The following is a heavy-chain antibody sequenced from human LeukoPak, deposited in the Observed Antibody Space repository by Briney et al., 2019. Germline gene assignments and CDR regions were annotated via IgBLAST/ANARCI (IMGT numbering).Heavy chain of an antibody. Sequence: GGSLRLSCAASGFTFSSYNMNWVRQAPGKGLEWVSYISTSSSTIYYADSVKGRFTISRDNSKSTLFLQMNSLRAEDTAVYFCAKDIRDYEVLTGSGGIDYWGQGTLVTVDS. CDR3: AKDIRDYEVLTGSGGIDY. J-gene: IGHJ4*02. CDR2: ISTSSSTI. D-gene: IGHD3-9*01. V-gene: IGHV3-48*01. CDR1: GFTFSSYN.